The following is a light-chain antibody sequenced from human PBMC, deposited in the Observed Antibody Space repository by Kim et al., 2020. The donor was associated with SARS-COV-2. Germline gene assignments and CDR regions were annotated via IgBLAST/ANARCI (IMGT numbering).Light chain of an antibody. J-gene: IGKJ2*01. V-gene: IGKV1-6*01. CDR1: QGIRND. CDR2: AAS. Sequence: ESGGDRVTITGRASQGIRNDLGWYQQKPGKAPKLLIYAASSLRSGVPSRFSGSGSGTDFTLTISSLKPEDFATYDCLQDYNYPYTFGQGTKLEI. CDR3: LQDYNYPYT.